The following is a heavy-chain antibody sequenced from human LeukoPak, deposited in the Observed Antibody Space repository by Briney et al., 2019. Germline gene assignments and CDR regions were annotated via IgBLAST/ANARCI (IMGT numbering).Heavy chain of an antibody. V-gene: IGHV4-31*03. J-gene: IGHJ2*01. CDR3: ARAPRGSGYTYWSFDL. CDR1: GGSLSSGGYY. CDR2: IYYSGST. Sequence: PSQTLSLTCTVSGGSLSSGGYYCSWIRQHPGKGLEWIGYIYYSGSTYYNPSLKGRVTMSVDTSKNQFSLKLTSVTAADTAVYYCARAPRGSGYTYWSFDLWGRGALVTVSS. D-gene: IGHD3-22*01.